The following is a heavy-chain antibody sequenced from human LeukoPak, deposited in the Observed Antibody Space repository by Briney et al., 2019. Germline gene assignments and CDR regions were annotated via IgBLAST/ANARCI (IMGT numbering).Heavy chain of an antibody. D-gene: IGHD1-14*01. CDR2: IYTSGST. J-gene: IGHJ6*03. Sequence: SQTLSLTCTVSGGSISSGSYYWSWIRQPAGKGLEWIGRIYTSGSTNYNPSLKSRVTISVDTSKNQFSLKLSSVTAADTAVYYCARGARGETPTIHYYYYYYMDVWGKGTTVTISS. CDR3: ARGARGETPTIHYYYYYYMDV. CDR1: GGSISSGSYY. V-gene: IGHV4-61*02.